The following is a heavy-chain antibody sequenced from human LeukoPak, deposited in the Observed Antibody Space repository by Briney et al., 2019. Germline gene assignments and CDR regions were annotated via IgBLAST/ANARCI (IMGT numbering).Heavy chain of an antibody. Sequence: PGGSLRLSCAASGFTFDDYTMHWVRQAPGKGLEWVSLISWDGGSTYYADSVKGRFTISRDNSKNTLYLQMNSLRAEDTAVYYCAKGGGYYYDSSGYYPESVWGQGTLVTVSS. D-gene: IGHD3-22*01. CDR3: AKGGGYYYDSSGYYPESV. J-gene: IGHJ4*02. V-gene: IGHV3-43*01. CDR1: GFTFDDYT. CDR2: ISWDGGST.